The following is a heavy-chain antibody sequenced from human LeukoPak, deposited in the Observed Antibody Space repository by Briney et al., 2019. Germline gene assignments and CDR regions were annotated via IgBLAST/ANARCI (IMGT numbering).Heavy chain of an antibody. V-gene: IGHV3-30-3*01. J-gene: IGHJ4*02. Sequence: LSGGSLRLSCAASGFTFSSYAMHWVRQAPGKGLERVAVISYDGSNKYYADSVKGRFTISRDNSKNTLYLQMNSLRAEDTAVYYCARERGLAAAFDYWGQGALVTVSS. CDR1: GFTFSSYA. CDR3: ARERGLAAAFDY. D-gene: IGHD6-13*01. CDR2: ISYDGSNK.